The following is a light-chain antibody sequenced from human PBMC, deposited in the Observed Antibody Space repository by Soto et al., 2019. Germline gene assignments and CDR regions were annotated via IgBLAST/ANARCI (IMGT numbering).Light chain of an antibody. CDR3: QQYNNWPPDRT. J-gene: IGKJ1*01. CDR1: QGVSGN. CDR2: GAS. Sequence: EIVMTQSPATLSVSQGERATLSCRAIQGVSGNLPGYQQKPGRVPRLLIYGASSRATGIPSSFSGSGSGTVFTLTISSLQSEDFAIYFCQQYNNWPPDRTFGQGTKVEIK. V-gene: IGKV3-15*01.